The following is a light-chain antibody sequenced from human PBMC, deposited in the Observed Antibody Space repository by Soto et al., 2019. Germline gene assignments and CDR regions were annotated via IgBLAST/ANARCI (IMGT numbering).Light chain of an antibody. CDR3: QQYGSSPPIT. J-gene: IGKJ5*01. CDR1: QSVSSNY. Sequence: EIVLTQSPGTLSLYPGERATLSCRASQSVSSNYLAWYQQKPGQAPRVLIYGASSRTTGIPDRFSGSGSGTDFTLTISRLEPEDFAVYYCQQYGSSPPITFGQGTRPEIK. CDR2: GAS. V-gene: IGKV3-20*01.